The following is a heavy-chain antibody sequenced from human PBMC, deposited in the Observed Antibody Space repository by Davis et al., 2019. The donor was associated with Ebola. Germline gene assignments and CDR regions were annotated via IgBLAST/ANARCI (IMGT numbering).Heavy chain of an antibody. V-gene: IGHV3-73*01. CDR3: TRQFGYYYYGMDV. D-gene: IGHD3-10*01. Sequence: GESLKISCAASGFTFSGSAMHWVRQASGKGLEWVGRIRSKANSYATAYAASVKGRFTISRDDSKNTAYLQMNSLKTEDTAVYYCTRQFGYYYYGMDVWGQGTTVTVSS. CDR2: IRSKANSYAT. CDR1: GFTFSGSA. J-gene: IGHJ6*02.